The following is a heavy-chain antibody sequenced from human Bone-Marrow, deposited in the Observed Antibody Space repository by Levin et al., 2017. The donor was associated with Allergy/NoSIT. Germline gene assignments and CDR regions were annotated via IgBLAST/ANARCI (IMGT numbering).Heavy chain of an antibody. Sequence: PGGSLRLSCAASGFTFRNYGMHWVRQAPGKGLEWMAVICHDGSKKYYADSVKGRFIISRDNSKNTLYLQMNSLRAEDTAVYFCARDVQYYGEFDFDYWGQGTLVTVSS. CDR2: ICHDGSKK. J-gene: IGHJ4*02. V-gene: IGHV3-33*01. D-gene: IGHD4-17*01. CDR1: GFTFRNYG. CDR3: ARDVQYYGEFDFDY.